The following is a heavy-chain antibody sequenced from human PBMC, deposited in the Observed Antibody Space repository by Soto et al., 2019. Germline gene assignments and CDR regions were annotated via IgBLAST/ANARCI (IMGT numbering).Heavy chain of an antibody. J-gene: IGHJ5*02. D-gene: IGHD2-21*01. CDR1: GDSISSSYY. CDR2: VYYTGFT. V-gene: IGHV4-39*01. CDR3: ARLPVVVIALGYFDP. Sequence: QLQLQESGPGLVKPSETLSLTCTVSGDSISSSYYCGWVRQPPGKGLECIGAVYYTGFTYYNPSLKSRLTISLDTSKNQFSLRLSSVTAADTAIYYYARLPVVVIALGYFDPWGPGTLVTVSS.